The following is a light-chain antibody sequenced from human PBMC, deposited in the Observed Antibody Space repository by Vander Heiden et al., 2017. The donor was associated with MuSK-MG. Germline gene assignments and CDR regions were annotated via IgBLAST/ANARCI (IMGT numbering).Light chain of an antibody. Sequence: AIQMTQSPSSLSASVGDRVTITCRASQGIRNNLGWYQQKPGKAPKLLIYAASSLESGVPSRFSGSGSGTDFTLIISSLQPEDFATYYCLQNDNYPYTFGQGTKLETK. CDR3: LQNDNYPYT. V-gene: IGKV1-6*01. CDR2: AAS. CDR1: QGIRNN. J-gene: IGKJ2*01.